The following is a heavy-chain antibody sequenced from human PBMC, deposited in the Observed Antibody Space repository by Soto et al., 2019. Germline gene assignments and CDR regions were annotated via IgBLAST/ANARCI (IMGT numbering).Heavy chain of an antibody. CDR2: INHSGST. V-gene: IGHV4-34*01. Sequence: PSETLSLTCAVYGGSFSGYYWSWIRQPPGKGLEWIGEINHSGSTNYNPSLKSRVTISVDTSKNQFSLKLSSVTAADTAVYYCARTSRRFDYWGQGTLVTVSS. CDR1: GGSFSGYY. CDR3: ARTSRRFDY. J-gene: IGHJ4*02.